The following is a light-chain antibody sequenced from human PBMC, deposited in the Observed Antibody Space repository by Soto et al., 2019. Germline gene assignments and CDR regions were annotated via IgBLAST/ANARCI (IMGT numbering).Light chain of an antibody. Sequence: EIVLTHSPATLSVSPCERATLSFSASQGISSLLAWYQQKPGQAPRLLIYAASTRAAGIPARFSGSGSGTEFTLTISSLQSEDSAVYYCQQYHKWPPITFGQGTRLEIK. CDR3: QQYHKWPPIT. CDR2: AAS. J-gene: IGKJ5*01. CDR1: QGISSL. V-gene: IGKV3-15*01.